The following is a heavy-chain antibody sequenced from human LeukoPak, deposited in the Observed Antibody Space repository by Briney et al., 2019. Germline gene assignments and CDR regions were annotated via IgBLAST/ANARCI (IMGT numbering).Heavy chain of an antibody. J-gene: IGHJ4*02. CDR3: ARNYDNSGYTAFGY. CDR2: IYYSGST. CDR1: GGSISSSSYY. D-gene: IGHD3-22*01. V-gene: IGHV4-39*07. Sequence: PSETLSLTCTVSGGSISSSSYYWGWIRQPPGKGLEWIGSIYYSGSTYYNPSLKSRVTISVDTSKNQFSLKLSSVTAADTALYYCARNYDNSGYTAFGYWGRGTLVTVSS.